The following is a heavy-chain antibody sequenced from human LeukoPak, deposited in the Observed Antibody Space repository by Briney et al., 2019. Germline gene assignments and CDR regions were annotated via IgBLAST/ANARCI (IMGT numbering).Heavy chain of an antibody. CDR3: ARDVGYCSSTSCYGRNWFDP. CDR2: ISAYNGNT. CDR1: GYTFTSYG. V-gene: IGHV1-18*01. Sequence: ASVKVSCKASGYTFTSYGISWVRQAPGKGLEWMGWISAYNGNTNYAQKHQGRVTVTTDTSTSTAYMELRSLRSDDTAVYYCARDVGYCSSTSCYGRNWFDPWGQGTLVTVSS. J-gene: IGHJ5*02. D-gene: IGHD2-2*03.